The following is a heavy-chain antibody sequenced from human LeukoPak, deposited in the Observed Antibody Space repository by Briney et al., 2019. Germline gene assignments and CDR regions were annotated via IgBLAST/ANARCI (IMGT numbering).Heavy chain of an antibody. CDR1: GGSISSYF. CDR2: IYYSGST. Sequence: SETLSLTCTVSGGSISSYFWGWIRQPPGKGLEWIGSIYYSGSTYYNPSLKSRVTISVDTSKNQFSLKLGSVTAADTAAYYCARHGPKTYHYDSGGYTGAFDIWGQGTMVTVSS. CDR3: ARHGPKTYHYDSGGYTGAFDI. D-gene: IGHD3-22*01. V-gene: IGHV4-39*01. J-gene: IGHJ3*02.